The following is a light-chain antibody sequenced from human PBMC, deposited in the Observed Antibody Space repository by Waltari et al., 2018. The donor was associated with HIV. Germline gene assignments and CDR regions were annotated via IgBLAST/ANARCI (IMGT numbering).Light chain of an antibody. V-gene: IGLV2-23*01. Sequence: QSALTQPASVSGSLGQSITISCPGTSSDVGNYHLVSWYQQHPGKAPKLMIYEGSKRPSGVSNRFSGSKSGNTASLTISGLQAEDEADYYCCSYAGSSLNYVFGTGTKVTVL. J-gene: IGLJ1*01. CDR2: EGS. CDR3: CSYAGSSLNYV. CDR1: SSDVGNYHL.